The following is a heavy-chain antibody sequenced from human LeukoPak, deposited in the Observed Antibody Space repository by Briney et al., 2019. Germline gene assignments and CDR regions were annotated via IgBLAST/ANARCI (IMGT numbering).Heavy chain of an antibody. CDR3: ARDDCGDTCYPGGY. V-gene: IGHV1-3*01. Sequence: ASVKVSCKASGYIFTKYVVHWVRQAPGQRPEWMGWIKAGNGDTKYSQNFQDRLTITRDTSASTVYMELSSLTSEDTALYYCARDDCGDTCYPGGYWGWGTLVTVSS. D-gene: IGHD2-21*01. CDR1: GYIFTKYV. CDR2: IKAGNGDT. J-gene: IGHJ4*02.